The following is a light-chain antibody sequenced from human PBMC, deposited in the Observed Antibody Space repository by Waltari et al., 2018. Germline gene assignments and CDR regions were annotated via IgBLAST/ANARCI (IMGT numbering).Light chain of an antibody. CDR3: SAYTTTNTREVI. V-gene: IGLV2-14*03. J-gene: IGLJ2*01. CDR1: SSDIGVSNY. CDR2: HVN. Sequence: QSALTQPASVSGSPGQSITISCTGTSSDIGVSNYVSWYQQHPGKAPKLLIYHVNTRPSVVSNRFSGSKSGNTASLTSSGLQAEDESDYYCSAYTTTNTREVIFGTGTKLTVL.